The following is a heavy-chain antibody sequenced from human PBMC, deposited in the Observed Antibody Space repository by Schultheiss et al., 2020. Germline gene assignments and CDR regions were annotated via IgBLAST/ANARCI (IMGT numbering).Heavy chain of an antibody. V-gene: IGHV3-11*01. CDR1: GFTFSDYY. Sequence: GESLKISCAASGFTFSDYYMSWIRQAPGKGLEWVSYISSSGSTIYYADSVKGRFTISRDNAKNSLYLQMNSLRAEDTAVYYCARHSGWYQTPIDYWGQGTLVTVSS. J-gene: IGHJ4*02. CDR3: ARHSGWYQTPIDY. CDR2: ISSSGSTI. D-gene: IGHD6-19*01.